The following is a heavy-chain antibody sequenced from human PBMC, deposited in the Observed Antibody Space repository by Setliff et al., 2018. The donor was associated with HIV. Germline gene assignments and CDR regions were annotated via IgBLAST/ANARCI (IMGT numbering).Heavy chain of an antibody. CDR3: AREDALTQQFDS. V-gene: IGHV4-4*08. CDR1: GGSISTYY. D-gene: IGHD6-13*01. J-gene: IGHJ4*02. CDR2: IYTSGNT. Sequence: SETLSLTCTVSGGSISTYYWSWIRQPPGKGLEWIGYIYTSGNTNYNPSPKSRVTISIDTSKNQFSLKLTSVTAADTAVYSCAREDALTQQFDSWGQGTLVTVSS.